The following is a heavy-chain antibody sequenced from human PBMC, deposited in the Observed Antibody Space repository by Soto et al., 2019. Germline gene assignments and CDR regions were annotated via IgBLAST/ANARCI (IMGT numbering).Heavy chain of an antibody. CDR3: AGVRQLVGYFYYYMDV. CDR2: ISAYNGDT. J-gene: IGHJ6*03. CDR1: GYTFTNYG. V-gene: IGHV1-18*01. Sequence: ASVKVSCKASGYTFTNYGITWVRQAPGQGLEWMGWISAYNGDTHYTQRLQGRVTMTTDTSTSTAYMELRGLGSDDTAVYYCAGVRQLVGYFYYYMDVWGKGTTVTVSS. D-gene: IGHD6-6*01.